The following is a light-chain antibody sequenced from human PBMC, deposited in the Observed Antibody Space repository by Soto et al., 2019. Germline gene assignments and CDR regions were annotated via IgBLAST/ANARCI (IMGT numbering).Light chain of an antibody. CDR1: SSDIGSYNH. CDR2: AVS. Sequence: SSDIGSYNHVAWYQQFPGKSPKLMIYAVSDRPPGVSDRFSGSKSGITASLTISGLQTEDEADYYCISYTDRQSYLFGTGTKVTVL. V-gene: IGLV2-14*03. CDR3: ISYTDRQSYL. J-gene: IGLJ1*01.